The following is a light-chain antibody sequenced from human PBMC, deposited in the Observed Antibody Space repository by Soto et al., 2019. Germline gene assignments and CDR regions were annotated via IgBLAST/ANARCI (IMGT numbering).Light chain of an antibody. CDR1: SSDVGGYNF. CDR2: EVS. Sequence: QSALTQPASVSGSPGQSITISCTGTSSDVGGYNFVSWYQQDPGKAPKLMIYEVSNRPSGVSNRFSGSKSGNTASLTISGLQAEDEADYYCSSYTSSSPDVFGTGTKVTVL. CDR3: SSYTSSSPDV. J-gene: IGLJ1*01. V-gene: IGLV2-14*01.